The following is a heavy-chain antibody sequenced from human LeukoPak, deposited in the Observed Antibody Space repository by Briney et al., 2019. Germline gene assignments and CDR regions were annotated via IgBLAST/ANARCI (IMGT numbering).Heavy chain of an antibody. CDR3: ARVFTAGYSSSWYQDY. CDR2: INPNGGSA. CDR1: GYTFTSYY. J-gene: IGHJ4*02. V-gene: IGHV1-46*01. D-gene: IGHD6-13*01. Sequence: GASVKVSCKASGYTFTSYYMHWVRQAPGQGLEWMGKINPNGGSANYAQKFQGRVTMTRDSSTSTVYMELSSLRSEDTAVYYCARVFTAGYSSSWYQDYWGQGTLVTVSS.